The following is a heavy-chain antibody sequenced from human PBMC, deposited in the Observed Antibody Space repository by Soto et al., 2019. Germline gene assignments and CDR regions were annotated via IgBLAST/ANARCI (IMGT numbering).Heavy chain of an antibody. CDR1: GGTFSSYA. J-gene: IGHJ4*02. CDR3: AREEYYYGSGAFFDY. D-gene: IGHD3-10*01. V-gene: IGHV1-69*04. CDR2: IIPILGIA. Sequence: SVKVSCKASGGTFSSYAISWVRQAPGQGLEWMGRIIPILGIANYAQKFQGRVTITADKSTSTAYMELSSLRSEDTAVYYCAREEYYYGSGAFFDYWGQGTLVTVSS.